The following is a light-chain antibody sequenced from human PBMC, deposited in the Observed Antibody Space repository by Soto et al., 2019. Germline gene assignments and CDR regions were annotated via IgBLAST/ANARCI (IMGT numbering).Light chain of an antibody. CDR3: QHYNSYSEA. CDR1: QTISSW. J-gene: IGKJ1*01. CDR2: KAS. Sequence: DIQMPQSPSTLSGSVGDRVTITCRASQTISSWLAWYQQKPGKAPKLLIYKASTVKSGVPSRFSGSGSGTEFTLTISSLQPDDFATYYCQHYNSYSEAFGQGTKVDIK. V-gene: IGKV1-5*03.